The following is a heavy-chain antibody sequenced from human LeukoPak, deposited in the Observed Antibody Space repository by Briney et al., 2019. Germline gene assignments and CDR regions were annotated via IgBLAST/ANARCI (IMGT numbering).Heavy chain of an antibody. CDR2: IYVGGST. D-gene: IGHD3-16*01. J-gene: IGHJ3*02. Sequence: GSLRLSCEASEFSVSTNYMSWVRQAPGKGLEWFSVIYVGGSTYYADSVKGRFTISRDNAKNSLYLQMNSLRAEDTAVYYCARGGSSDAFDIWGQGTMVTVSS. CDR1: EFSVSTNY. CDR3: ARGGSSDAFDI. V-gene: IGHV3-53*01.